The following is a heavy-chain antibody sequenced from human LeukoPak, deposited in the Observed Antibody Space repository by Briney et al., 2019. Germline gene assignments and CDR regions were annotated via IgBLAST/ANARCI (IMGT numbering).Heavy chain of an antibody. J-gene: IGHJ4*02. V-gene: IGHV3-7*01. CDR2: IKQDGSEK. Sequence: GGSLRLSCAASGFTFSSYWMSWVRQAPGKGLEWVANIKQDGSEKYYVDSVKGRFTISRDNAKNSLSLQMKSPTADDTAVYYCARDLWGPRGYSFGYHFDYWGQGTLVTVSS. D-gene: IGHD5-18*01. CDR3: ARDLWGPRGYSFGYHFDY. CDR1: GFTFSSYW.